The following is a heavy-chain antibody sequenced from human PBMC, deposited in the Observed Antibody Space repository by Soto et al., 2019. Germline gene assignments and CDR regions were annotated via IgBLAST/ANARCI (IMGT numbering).Heavy chain of an antibody. CDR1: GYTFSNYG. CDR3: ARGLHPNYGSGSYPYFDY. V-gene: IGHV1-18*01. CDR2: ISPYNGNT. Sequence: AASVKVSCKASGYTFSNYGITWVRQAPGQGLEWMGWISPYNGNTNQAQKLQGRLTMTTDTSTRTAYMELRSLTSDDTAVYYCARGLHPNYGSGSYPYFDYWGQGTLVTDYS. D-gene: IGHD3-10*01. J-gene: IGHJ4*02.